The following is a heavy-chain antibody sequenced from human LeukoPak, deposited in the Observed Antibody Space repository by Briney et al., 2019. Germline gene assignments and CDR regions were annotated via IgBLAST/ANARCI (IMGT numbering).Heavy chain of an antibody. CDR3: ARHDCSSTSCYPDAFDI. Sequence: SETLSLTCTVSGGSISSSSYYWGWIRQPPGKGLEWIGSIYYSGSTYYNPSLKSRVTISVDTSKNQFSLKLSSVTAADTAVYYCARHDCSSTSCYPDAFDIWGLGTMVTVSS. CDR2: IYYSGST. D-gene: IGHD2-2*01. CDR1: GGSISSSSYY. J-gene: IGHJ3*02. V-gene: IGHV4-39*01.